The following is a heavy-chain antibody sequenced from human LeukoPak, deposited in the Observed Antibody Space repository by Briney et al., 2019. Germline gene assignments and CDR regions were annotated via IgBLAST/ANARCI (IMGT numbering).Heavy chain of an antibody. CDR1: GYTFTSYD. V-gene: IGHV1-8*01. J-gene: IGHJ4*02. CDR3: ARGPQCTSLTCPYFFDY. Sequence: GASVKVSCKASGYTFTSYDINWVRQATGQGLEWMGWMNPNSENTGYAQKFQGRVTMTGNTSISTGYMELNSLRSEDTAVYYCARGPQCTSLTCPYFFDYWGQGSLVTVSS. D-gene: IGHD2-8*01. CDR2: MNPNSENT.